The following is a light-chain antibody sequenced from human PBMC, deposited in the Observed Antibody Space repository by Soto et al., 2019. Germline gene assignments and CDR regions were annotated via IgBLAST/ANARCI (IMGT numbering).Light chain of an antibody. V-gene: IGKV3D-20*02. CDR1: QSVGSSY. CDR2: DVS. Sequence: EIVLTQSPGTLSLSPGERATLSCRASQSVGSSYLAWYQQKPGQAPRLLIYDVSSRATGIPDRFSGSGSGTDFTLTISRLEPEDFAVYYCQQRSNWLSSTFGQGTRLEIK. J-gene: IGKJ5*01. CDR3: QQRSNWLSST.